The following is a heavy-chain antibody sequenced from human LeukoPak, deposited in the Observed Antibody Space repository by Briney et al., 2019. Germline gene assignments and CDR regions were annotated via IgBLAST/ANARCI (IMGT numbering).Heavy chain of an antibody. J-gene: IGHJ4*02. CDR1: GYTFTSYG. Sequence: ASVKVSCKASGYTFTSYGISWVRQAPGQGLEWMGWINPNSGGTNYAQKFQGRVTMTRDTSISTAYMELSRLRSDDTAVYYCARDLVRYCSGGSCYKFGYWGQGTLVTVSS. CDR3: ARDLVRYCSGGSCYKFGY. V-gene: IGHV1-2*02. D-gene: IGHD2-15*01. CDR2: INPNSGGT.